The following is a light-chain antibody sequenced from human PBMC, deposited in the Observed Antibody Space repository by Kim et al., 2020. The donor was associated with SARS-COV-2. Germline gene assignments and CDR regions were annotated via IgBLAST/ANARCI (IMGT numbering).Light chain of an antibody. Sequence: QSALTQPAYVSGSPGQSIIISCTGSSSDVGGYNYVSWYQQHPGKAPKLMIYDVNNRPSGVSNRFSGSKSDNTASLTISGLQAEDEADYYCSSYTSSFIPSFGTGTKVTVL. CDR2: DVN. J-gene: IGLJ1*01. CDR1: SSDVGGYNY. V-gene: IGLV2-14*03. CDR3: SSYTSSFIPS.